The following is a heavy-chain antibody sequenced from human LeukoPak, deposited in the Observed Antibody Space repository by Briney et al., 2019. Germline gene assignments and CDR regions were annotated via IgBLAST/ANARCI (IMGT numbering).Heavy chain of an antibody. Sequence: GGSLRLSCAASGFTFSSYGMHWVRQAPGKGLEWVAVIWYDGSNKYYADSVKGRFTISRDNSKNTLYLQMNSLRAEDTAVYYCARDTGSIAAAGKGDYWGQGTLVTVSS. CDR1: GFTFSSYG. D-gene: IGHD6-13*01. V-gene: IGHV3-33*01. CDR3: ARDTGSIAAAGKGDY. CDR2: IWYDGSNK. J-gene: IGHJ4*02.